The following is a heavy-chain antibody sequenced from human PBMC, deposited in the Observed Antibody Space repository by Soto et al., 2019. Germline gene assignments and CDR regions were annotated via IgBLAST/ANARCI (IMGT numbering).Heavy chain of an antibody. J-gene: IGHJ4*02. V-gene: IGHV3-21*01. CDR1: GFTFSSYS. CDR3: ARDSGYGGNRYYFDY. CDR2: ISSSSSYI. D-gene: IGHD4-17*01. Sequence: EVQLVESGGGLVKPGGSLRLSCAASGFTFSSYSMNWVRQAPGKGLEWVSSISSSSSYIYYADSVKGRFTISRNNAKNSLYLQMNSLRAEDTAVYYCARDSGYGGNRYYFDYWGQGTLVTVSS.